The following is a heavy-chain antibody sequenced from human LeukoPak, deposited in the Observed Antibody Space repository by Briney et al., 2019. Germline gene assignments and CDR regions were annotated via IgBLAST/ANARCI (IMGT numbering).Heavy chain of an antibody. J-gene: IGHJ4*02. D-gene: IGHD5-18*01. CDR1: GGSISRSSYD. CDR3: VKSGYDDTVLPIYFDS. Sequence: PSETLSLTCTVSGGSISRSSYDWGWIRQPPGRGLEWLGGVHYDGFSYYNPALKRRVTISLDTSRNRFSLKLNSVTAADTAVYHCVKSGYDDTVLPIYFDSWGQGTPVTVSS. V-gene: IGHV4-39*01. CDR2: VHYDGFS.